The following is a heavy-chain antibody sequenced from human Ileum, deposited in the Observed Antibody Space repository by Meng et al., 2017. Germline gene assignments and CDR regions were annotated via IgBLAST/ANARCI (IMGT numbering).Heavy chain of an antibody. CDR1: GGSISSSNW. D-gene: IGHD4-23*01. Sequence: QVHRQGSGPGLVKPSGTLSLACAVLGGSISSSNWWSWVRQPPGKGLEWIGEIYHSGSTNYNPSLKSRVTISVDKSKNQFSLKLSSVTAADTAVYYCARYILRWGYYFDYWGQGTLVTVSS. J-gene: IGHJ4*02. CDR2: IYHSGST. CDR3: ARYILRWGYYFDY. V-gene: IGHV4-4*02.